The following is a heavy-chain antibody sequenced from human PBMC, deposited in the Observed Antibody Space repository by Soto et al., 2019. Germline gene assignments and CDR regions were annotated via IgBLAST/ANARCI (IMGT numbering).Heavy chain of an antibody. Sequence: PSETLSLTCTVSGGSISSNYWTWIRQPPGKGLEWSGYVYNSGSTNYNPTLKSRVTISEDTSKSQFSLKVNSMTAADTAVYYCARYRREAVAGYTLDNWGQGILVTVSS. CDR1: GGSISSNY. CDR3: ARYRREAVAGYTLDN. J-gene: IGHJ4*02. CDR2: VYNSGST. D-gene: IGHD6-13*01. V-gene: IGHV4-59*01.